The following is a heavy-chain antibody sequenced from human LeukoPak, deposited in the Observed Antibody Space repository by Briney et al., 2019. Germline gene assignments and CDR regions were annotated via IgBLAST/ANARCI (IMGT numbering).Heavy chain of an antibody. CDR2: ISGSGGST. CDR1: GLTFSSYA. V-gene: IGHV3-23*01. D-gene: IGHD3-22*01. Sequence: GGSLRLSCAASGLTFSSYAMSWVRQAPGKGLEWVSAISGSGGSTYYADSVKGRFTISRDNSKNTLYLQMNSLRAEDTAVYYCAKPPSGVYYYDSSGYYPFDYWGQGTLVTVSS. CDR3: AKPPSGVYYYDSSGYYPFDY. J-gene: IGHJ4*02.